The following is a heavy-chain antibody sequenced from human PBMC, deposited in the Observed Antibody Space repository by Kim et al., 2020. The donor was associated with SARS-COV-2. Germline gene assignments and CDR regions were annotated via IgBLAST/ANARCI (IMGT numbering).Heavy chain of an antibody. Sequence: ASVKVSCKASGYTFTNYAMNWVRQAPGQGLEWVGWINTNTGNPTYAQGFPGRFVFSLDTSVSTAYLQISSLKAEDTAVYYCARDRSWGGNYDSSGYYTSPYNWFDPWGQGTLVTVSS. CDR1: GYTFTNYA. CDR2: INTNTGNP. D-gene: IGHD3-22*01. CDR3: ARDRSWGGNYDSSGYYTSPYNWFDP. V-gene: IGHV7-4-1*02. J-gene: IGHJ5*02.